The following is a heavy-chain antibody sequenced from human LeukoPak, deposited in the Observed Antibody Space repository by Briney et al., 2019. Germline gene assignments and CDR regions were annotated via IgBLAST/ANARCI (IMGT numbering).Heavy chain of an antibody. J-gene: IGHJ4*02. Sequence: ASVKVSCKASGYTFTSYGISWVRQAPGQGLEWMGWISAYNGNTNYAQKLQGSVTMTTDTSTSTAYMELRSLRSDDTAVYYCARGYGITTIVVVPHFDYWGQGTLVTVSS. V-gene: IGHV1-18*01. CDR2: ISAYNGNT. D-gene: IGHD3-22*01. CDR1: GYTFTSYG. CDR3: ARGYGITTIVVVPHFDY.